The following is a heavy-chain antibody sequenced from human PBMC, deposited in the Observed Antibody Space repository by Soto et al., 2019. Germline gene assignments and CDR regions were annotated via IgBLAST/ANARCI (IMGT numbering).Heavy chain of an antibody. J-gene: IGHJ4*02. CDR2: IDPSDSYT. Sequence: WEPLKISCKGSGYTFTSYWIGLVRQMPGKGLEWMGRIDPSDSYTNYSPSFQGHVTISADKSISTAYLQWSSLKASDTAMYYSARLVPAAHGPLWGKGTLVTVSS. CDR1: GYTFTSYW. D-gene: IGHD2-2*01. V-gene: IGHV5-10-1*01. CDR3: ARLVPAAHGPL.